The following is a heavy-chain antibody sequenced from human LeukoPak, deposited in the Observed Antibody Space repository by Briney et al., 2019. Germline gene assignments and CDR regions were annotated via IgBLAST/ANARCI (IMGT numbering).Heavy chain of an antibody. J-gene: IGHJ4*02. CDR1: GFTFSSYA. Sequence: GGSLGLSCAASGFTFSSYAMSWVRQAPGKGLEWVSAISGSGGSTYYANSVKGRFTISRDNSKNTLYLQMNSLRAEDTAVYYCATEYYYDSSGYFNSGLDYWGQGTLVTVSS. D-gene: IGHD3-22*01. V-gene: IGHV3-23*01. CDR3: ATEYYYDSSGYFNSGLDY. CDR2: ISGSGGST.